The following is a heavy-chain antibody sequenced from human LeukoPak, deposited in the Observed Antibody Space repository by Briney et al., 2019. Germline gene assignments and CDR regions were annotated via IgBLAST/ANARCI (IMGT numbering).Heavy chain of an antibody. J-gene: IGHJ4*02. Sequence: PSETLSLTCTVSGGSISSYYWSWIRQPPGKGLEWIGYTYYSGTTNYNPTLKSRVTISVDTSKNQFSLKLSSVTAADTAVYYCARGVYIAAAQYGYWGQGTLVTVSS. D-gene: IGHD6-13*01. CDR3: ARGVYIAAAQYGY. CDR2: TYYSGTT. CDR1: GGSISSYY. V-gene: IGHV4-59*01.